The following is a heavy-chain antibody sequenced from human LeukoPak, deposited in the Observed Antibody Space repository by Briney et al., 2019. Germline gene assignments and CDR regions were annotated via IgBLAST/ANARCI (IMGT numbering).Heavy chain of an antibody. CDR3: ARLRVEAVAGTGYYYYYYYMDV. D-gene: IGHD6-19*01. V-gene: IGHV1-46*01. CDR2: INPDGGNT. J-gene: IGHJ6*03. Sequence: GASVKVSCKASGYTFTNSYIHWVRQAPGQVLEWMGLINPDGGNTNYAQNFQGRVTLTRDTSTSTAYMELRSLRSDDTAVYYCARLRVEAVAGTGYYYYYYYMDVWGKGTTVTVSS. CDR1: GYTFTNSY.